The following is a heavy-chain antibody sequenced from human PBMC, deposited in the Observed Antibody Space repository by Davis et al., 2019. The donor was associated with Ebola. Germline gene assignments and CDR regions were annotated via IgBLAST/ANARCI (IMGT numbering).Heavy chain of an antibody. CDR2: INHGGST. D-gene: IGHD2-2*01. V-gene: IGHV4-34*01. J-gene: IGHJ2*01. Sequence: GSLRLSCAVYGGSFSGYYWSWIRQPPGKGLEWLGDINHGGSTNYNPSLKSRLTISVDTSKNQFSLRLNSLTAADTAVYYCARGGCGSASCYQWAFDLWGRGTLVTVSS. CDR1: GGSFSGYY. CDR3: ARGGCGSASCYQWAFDL.